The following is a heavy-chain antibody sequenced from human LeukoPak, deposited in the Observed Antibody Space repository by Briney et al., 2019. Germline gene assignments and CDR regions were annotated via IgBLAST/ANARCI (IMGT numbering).Heavy chain of an antibody. J-gene: IGHJ4*02. Sequence: GGSVKLSCAASGFSLNNYAMNWARQATGKGLEWVSAISGSGGSTYYADSVKGRFTISRDNSKNTLYLQMNSLRAEDTAVYYCAKCGTKAWFDYWGQGTLVTVSS. V-gene: IGHV3-23*01. CDR3: AKCGTKAWFDY. CDR2: ISGSGGST. CDR1: GFSLNNYA. D-gene: IGHD2-8*01.